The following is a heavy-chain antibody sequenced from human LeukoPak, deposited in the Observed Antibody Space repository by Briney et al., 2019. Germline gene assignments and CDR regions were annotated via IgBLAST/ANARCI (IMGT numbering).Heavy chain of an antibody. Sequence: SETLSVTCGISGGSFSGYYWTWIRQPPGKGLEWIGEINHSRSTNYNPSLKSRVTISVDTSKNQFSLKLISVTAADTAVYYCAKGRPWRLVVPTTKKKNWFDPWGQGTLVTVSS. CDR3: AKGRPWRLVVPTTKKKNWFDP. J-gene: IGHJ5*02. V-gene: IGHV4-34*01. CDR1: GGSFSGYY. CDR2: INHSRST. D-gene: IGHD2-15*01.